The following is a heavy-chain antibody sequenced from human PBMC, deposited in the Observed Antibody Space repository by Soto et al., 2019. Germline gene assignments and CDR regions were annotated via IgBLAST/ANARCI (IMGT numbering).Heavy chain of an antibody. D-gene: IGHD2-15*01. J-gene: IGHJ6*03. CDR1: GGSFSGYY. V-gene: IGHV4-34*01. CDR2: INHSGST. Sequence: QVQLQQWGAGLLKPSETLSLTCAVYGGSFSGYYWSWIRQPPGKGLEWIGEINHSGSTNYNPSLNRRVTISVDTSKYQFSLELSYVTPADTAVYYCARGRGSYYHYYYLDVWGKGTTFTFSS. CDR3: ARGRGSYYHYYYLDV.